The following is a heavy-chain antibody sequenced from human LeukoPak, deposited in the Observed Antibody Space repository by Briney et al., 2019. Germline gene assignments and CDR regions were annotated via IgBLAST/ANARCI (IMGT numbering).Heavy chain of an antibody. V-gene: IGHV3-30*02. CDR3: AREQSVFDNWLDP. J-gene: IGHJ5*02. CDR1: GFTFSSYG. D-gene: IGHD3-10*01. Sequence: GGSLRLSCAASGFTFSSYGMHWVRQAPGKGLEWVAFIRYDGSNKYYADSVKGRFTISRDNSKNTLYLQMNSLRAEDTAIYYCAREQSVFDNWLDPWGQGTLVTVSS. CDR2: IRYDGSNK.